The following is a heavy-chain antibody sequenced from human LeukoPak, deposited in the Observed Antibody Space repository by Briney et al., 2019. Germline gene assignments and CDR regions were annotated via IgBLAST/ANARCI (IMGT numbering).Heavy chain of an antibody. CDR3: ARDLSPVVRASPMGY. CDR1: GFTFTSYG. D-gene: IGHD3-10*01. J-gene: IGHJ4*02. V-gene: IGHV3-30*03. Sequence: GTSLRLSCAASGFTFTSYGMHWVRQSPGKGLEWVALITYDGYYKYYSDSVKGRFTISSDTSKNTLYLQMNSLRAEDTAVYYCARDLSPVVRASPMGYWGQGTLVTVSS. CDR2: ITYDGYYK.